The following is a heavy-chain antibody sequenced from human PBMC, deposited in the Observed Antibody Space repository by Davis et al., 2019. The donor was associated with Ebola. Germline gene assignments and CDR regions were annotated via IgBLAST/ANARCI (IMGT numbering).Heavy chain of an antibody. J-gene: IGHJ4*02. CDR3: AKGSGWYGDYFDN. D-gene: IGHD6-19*01. Sequence: PGGSLRLSCAASGFTFSSYAMSWVRQAPGKGLEWVSAISGSGRSTYYADSVKGRFTISRDNSKNTLYLQMNSLRAEDTAVYYCAKGSGWYGDYFDNWGQGTLVTVSP. V-gene: IGHV3-23*01. CDR1: GFTFSSYA. CDR2: ISGSGRST.